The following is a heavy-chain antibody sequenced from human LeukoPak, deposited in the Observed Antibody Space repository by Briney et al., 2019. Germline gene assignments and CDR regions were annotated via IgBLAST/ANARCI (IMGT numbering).Heavy chain of an antibody. CDR3: ARGGLYWFDP. CDR2: IHYSGNT. V-gene: IGHV4-61*02. Sequence: SETLSLTRTVSGDSISSGRHYWSWIRQPAGKGLEWIGRIHYSGNTKYNPSLTGRLSISVDTSKNQFSLNITPVTAADTAVYYCARGGLYWFDPWGQGTQVTVSS. J-gene: IGHJ5*02. CDR1: GDSISSGRHY. D-gene: IGHD3-10*01.